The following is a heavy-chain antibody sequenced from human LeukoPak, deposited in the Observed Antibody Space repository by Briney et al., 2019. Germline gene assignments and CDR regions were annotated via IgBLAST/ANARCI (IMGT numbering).Heavy chain of an antibody. CDR1: GYSISSGYF. J-gene: IGHJ5*02. CDR3: ARDNSVGETAWWFDP. V-gene: IGHV4-38-2*02. D-gene: IGHD1-26*01. CDR2: IHSGESP. Sequence: PSETLSLTCTVSGYSISSGYFWGWIRQPPGKGLEWIAIIHSGESPYYSPSLESRVTMAIDTSKNQLSLKLNSVTAADTAVYYCARDNSVGETAWWFDPWGQGTLVTVSS.